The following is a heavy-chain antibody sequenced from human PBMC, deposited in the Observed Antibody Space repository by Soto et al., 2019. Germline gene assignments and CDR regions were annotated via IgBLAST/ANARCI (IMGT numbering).Heavy chain of an antibody. Sequence: GASVKVSCKASGGTFSSYAISWVRQAPGQGLEWMGGIIPIFGTANYAQKFQGRVTITADESTSTAYMELSSLRSEDTAVYYCARDQVAFWSGYYTARGYYYGMDVWGQGTTVTVS. CDR2: IIPIFGTA. CDR3: ARDQVAFWSGYYTARGYYYGMDV. J-gene: IGHJ6*02. V-gene: IGHV1-69*13. CDR1: GGTFSSYA. D-gene: IGHD3-3*01.